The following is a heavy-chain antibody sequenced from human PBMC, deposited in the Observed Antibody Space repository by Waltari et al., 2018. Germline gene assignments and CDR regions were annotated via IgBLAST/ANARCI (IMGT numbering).Heavy chain of an antibody. CDR3: ARGFFHDAFDI. D-gene: IGHD3-10*01. CDR1: GFTVSSNY. Sequence: EVQLLESGGGLLQPGGSLGLSCAASGFTVSSNYMSWVRQAPGNGLEWVSVIYSGGSTYYADSVKGRFTISRDNSKNTLYLQMNSLRAEDTAVYYCARGFFHDAFDIWGQGTMVTVSS. CDR2: IYSGGST. J-gene: IGHJ3*02. V-gene: IGHV3-66*02.